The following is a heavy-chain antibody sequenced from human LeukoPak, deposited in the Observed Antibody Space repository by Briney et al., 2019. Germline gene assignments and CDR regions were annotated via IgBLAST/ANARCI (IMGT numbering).Heavy chain of an antibody. CDR1: GYTFTSYD. CDR3: ASLLRFLEWLQTRHERGAFDI. Sequence: ASVKVSCKASGYTFTSYDINWVRQATGQGLEWMGWMNPNSGNTGYAQKFQGRVTITRNTSISTAYMELSSLRAEDTAVYYCASLLRFLEWLQTRHERGAFDIWGQGTMVTVSS. V-gene: IGHV1-8*03. J-gene: IGHJ3*02. D-gene: IGHD3-3*01. CDR2: MNPNSGNT.